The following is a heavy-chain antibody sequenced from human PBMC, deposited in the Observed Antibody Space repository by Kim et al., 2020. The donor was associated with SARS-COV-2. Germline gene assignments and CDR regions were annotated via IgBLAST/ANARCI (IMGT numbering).Heavy chain of an antibody. CDR2: INPNSGGT. V-gene: IGHV1-2*02. J-gene: IGHJ6*02. CDR1: GYTFTGYY. Sequence: ASVKVSCKASGYTFTGYYMHWVRQAPGQGLEWMGWINPNSGGTNYAQKFQGRVTMTRDTSISTAYMELSRLRSDDTAVYYCARDRALNYYGSGSYPYPYGMDVWGQGTTVTVSS. CDR3: ARDRALNYYGSGSYPYPYGMDV. D-gene: IGHD3-10*01.